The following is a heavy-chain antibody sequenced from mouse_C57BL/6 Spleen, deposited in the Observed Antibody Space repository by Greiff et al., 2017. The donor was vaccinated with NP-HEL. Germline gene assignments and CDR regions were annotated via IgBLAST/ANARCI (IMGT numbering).Heavy chain of an antibody. CDR3: AREEVKDY. J-gene: IGHJ2*01. D-gene: IGHD2-2*01. V-gene: IGHV1-42*01. CDR2: INPSTGGT. Sequence: EVQLQESGPELVKPGASVKISCKASGYSFTGYYMNWVKQSPEKSLEWIGEINPSTGGTTYNQKFKAKATLTVDKSSSTAYMQLKSLTSEDSAVYYCAREEVKDYWGQGTTLTVSS. CDR1: GYSFTGYY.